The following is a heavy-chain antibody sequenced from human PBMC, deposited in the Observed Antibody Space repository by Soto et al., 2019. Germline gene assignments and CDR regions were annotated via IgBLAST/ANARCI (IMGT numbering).Heavy chain of an antibody. Sequence: GGSLRLSCAASGFTFSSYSMNWVRQAPGKGLEWVSYISSSSSTIYYADSVKGRFTISRDNAKNSLYLQMNSLRAEDTAVYYCARDHGLSSYAFDIWGQGTMVTVAS. CDR2: ISSSSSTI. J-gene: IGHJ3*02. CDR1: GFTFSSYS. D-gene: IGHD2-15*01. V-gene: IGHV3-48*04. CDR3: ARDHGLSSYAFDI.